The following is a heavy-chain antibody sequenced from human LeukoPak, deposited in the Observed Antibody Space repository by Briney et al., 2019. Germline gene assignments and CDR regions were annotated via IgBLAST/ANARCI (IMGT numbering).Heavy chain of an antibody. CDR3: THSGVWFGESSFDY. J-gene: IGHJ4*02. V-gene: IGHV2-5*02. CDR2: IYWDDDM. CDR1: GFSFTTSGVG. Sequence: SGPTLVKPTETLTLTCTFSGFSFTTSGVGVGWVRQPPGEALQWLALIYWDDDMRYSPSLESRLTITKDTSKKQVVLTMINMDPADTATYYCTHSGVWFGESSFDYWGQGTPVTVSS. D-gene: IGHD3-10*01.